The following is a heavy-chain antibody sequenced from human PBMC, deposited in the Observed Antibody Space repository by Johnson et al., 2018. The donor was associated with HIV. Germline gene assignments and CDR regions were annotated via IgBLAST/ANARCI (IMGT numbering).Heavy chain of an antibody. D-gene: IGHD6-19*01. CDR2: IKYDGSET. V-gene: IGHV3-30*02. CDR3: AKASTSYINGWYDAFDF. CDR1: GFTFSVYG. Sequence: QVQLVESGGGVVQPGGSLRLSCGASGFTFSVYGMHWVRQSPGKGLDWVAVIKYDGSETMYADSVKGRFSMSRDNSKNTLHLQMNSLRAEDTAVYYCAKASTSYINGWYDAFDFWGQGTMVTVSS. J-gene: IGHJ3*01.